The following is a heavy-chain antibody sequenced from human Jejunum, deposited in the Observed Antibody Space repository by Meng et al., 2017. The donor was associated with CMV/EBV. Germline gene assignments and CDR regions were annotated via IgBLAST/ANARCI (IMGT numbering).Heavy chain of an antibody. J-gene: IGHJ4*02. D-gene: IGHD3-3*01. CDR3: VRGGSSGTLKYFDY. Sequence: SGFTFSSEEMNWVRQIPGKGLEWISYISASTSAIYYAASVKGRFTISRDNVKNSLYLLMESLRADDTAIYYCVRGGSSGTLKYFDYWGQGALVTVSS. CDR1: GFTFSSEE. V-gene: IGHV3-48*03. CDR2: ISASTSAI.